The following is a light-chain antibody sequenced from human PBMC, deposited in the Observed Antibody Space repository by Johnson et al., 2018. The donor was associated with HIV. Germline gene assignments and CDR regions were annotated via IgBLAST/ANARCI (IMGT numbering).Light chain of an antibody. J-gene: IGLJ1*01. CDR1: SSNIANNY. CDR3: GTWDSSLSVYV. Sequence: QPVLTQPPSVSAAPGHQVTISCSGSSSNIANNYVSWYQQFPGTAPKLLIYDNNKRPSGIPDRFSGSKSGTSATLGITGLQTGDDADYYCGTWDSSLSVYVFGTGTKVTVL. V-gene: IGLV1-51*01. CDR2: DNN.